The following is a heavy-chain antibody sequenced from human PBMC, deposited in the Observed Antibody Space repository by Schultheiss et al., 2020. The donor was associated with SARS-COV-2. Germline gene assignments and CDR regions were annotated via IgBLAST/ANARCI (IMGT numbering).Heavy chain of an antibody. CDR2: ISGSGGST. D-gene: IGHD6-19*01. V-gene: IGHV3-23*01. CDR1: GFTFSSYA. J-gene: IGHJ6*02. CDR3: ARVGIAVAGTDYYYGMDV. Sequence: GGSLRLSCAASGFTFSSYAMSWVRQAPGKGLEWVSAISGSGGSTYYADSVKGRFTISRDNAKNTLYLQMNSLRAEDTAVYYCARVGIAVAGTDYYYGMDVWGQGTTVTVSS.